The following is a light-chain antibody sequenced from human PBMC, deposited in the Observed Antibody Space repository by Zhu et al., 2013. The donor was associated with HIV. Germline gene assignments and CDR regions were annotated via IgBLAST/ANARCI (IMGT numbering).Light chain of an antibody. J-gene: IGKJ1*01. V-gene: IGKV4-1*01. CDR1: QSVLYSSNNKNY. CDR3: QQYGSSPWT. Sequence: DIVMTQSPDSLAVSLGERATINCKSSQSVLYSSNNKNYLAWYQQNPGQPPKLLIYWASTRESGVPDRFSGSGSGTEFTLTISSLQSEDFAVYYCQQYGSSPWTFGQGTKVEIK. CDR2: WAS.